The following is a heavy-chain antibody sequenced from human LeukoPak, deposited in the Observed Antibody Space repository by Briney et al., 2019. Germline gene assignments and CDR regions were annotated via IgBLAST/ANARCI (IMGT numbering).Heavy chain of an antibody. CDR2: IIPIFGTA. D-gene: IGHD1-26*01. Sequence: ASVKVSCKASGGTFSSYAISWVRQAPGHGLEWMGGIIPIFGTANYAQKFQGRVTITADESTSTAYMELSSLRSEDTAVYYCARGRQVGATVDYWGQGTLVTVSS. J-gene: IGHJ4*02. CDR3: ARGRQVGATVDY. V-gene: IGHV1-69*13. CDR1: GGTFSSYA.